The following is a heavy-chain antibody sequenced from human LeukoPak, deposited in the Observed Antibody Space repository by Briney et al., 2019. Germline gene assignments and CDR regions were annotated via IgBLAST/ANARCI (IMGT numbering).Heavy chain of an antibody. D-gene: IGHD1-26*01. Sequence: ASVKVSCRASGYRFTNFGITWVRRAPGQGLEWMGWTTPYDDNPEYGKKFQGRVTMTTDTFTDTAYLEVSSLRPDDTAVYYCAKVDPPIIAGARGDAFEIWGQGTLVTVSS. J-gene: IGHJ3*02. V-gene: IGHV1-18*01. CDR2: TTPYDDNP. CDR3: AKVDPPIIAGARGDAFEI. CDR1: GYRFTNFG.